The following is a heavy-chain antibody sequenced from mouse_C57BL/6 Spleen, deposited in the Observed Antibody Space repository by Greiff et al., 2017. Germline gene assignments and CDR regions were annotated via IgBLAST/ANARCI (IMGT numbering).Heavy chain of an antibody. CDR3: AALSSYGAMDY. CDR2: IDTSDSYT. Sequence: QVQLQQPGAELVKPGASVKLSCKASGYTFTSYWMQWVKQRPGQGLEWIGEIDTSDSYTNYKQKFKGKATLTVDTSSSTAYMQLSSLTSEYTAVYYCAALSSYGAMDYWGQGTSVTVSS. J-gene: IGHJ4*01. CDR1: GYTFTSYW. V-gene: IGHV1-50*01. D-gene: IGHD1-1*01.